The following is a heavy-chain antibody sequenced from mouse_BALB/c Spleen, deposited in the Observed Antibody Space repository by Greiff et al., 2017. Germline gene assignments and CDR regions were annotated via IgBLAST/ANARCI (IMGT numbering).Heavy chain of an antibody. CDR3: ARSGGPYGNYPFDY. Sequence: EVQLQQSGAELVKPGASVKLSCTASGFNIKDTYMHWVKQRPEQGLEWIGRIDPANGNTKYDPKFQGKATITADTSSNTAYLQLSSLTSEDTAVYYCARSGGPYGNYPFDYWGQGTTLTVSS. D-gene: IGHD2-1*01. CDR1: GFNIKDTY. J-gene: IGHJ2*01. V-gene: IGHV14-3*02. CDR2: IDPANGNT.